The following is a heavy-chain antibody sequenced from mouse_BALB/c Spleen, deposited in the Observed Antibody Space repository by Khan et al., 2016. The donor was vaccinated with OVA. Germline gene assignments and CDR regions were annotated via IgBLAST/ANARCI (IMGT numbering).Heavy chain of an antibody. V-gene: IGHV3-6*02. D-gene: IGHD3-1*01. Sequence: EVQLQESGPGLVKPSQSLSLTCSVTGYSITSGYFWNWIRQFPGNNLEWLGYIRYDGDSNYNPSLKNRISITRDTSKNQFFLMLNSVPPEDTATDYCARGGSSGRAWFAYWGQGTLVTVSA. CDR3: ARGGSSGRAWFAY. CDR2: IRYDGDS. CDR1: GYSITSGYF. J-gene: IGHJ3*01.